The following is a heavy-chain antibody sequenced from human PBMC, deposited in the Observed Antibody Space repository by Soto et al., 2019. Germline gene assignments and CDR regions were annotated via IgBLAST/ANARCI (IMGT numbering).Heavy chain of an antibody. Sequence: GGTLRLSCAASGFTFGNYWMHWVRQAPGKGLVWVSRISDYGRINYADSVKDRFIISRDDARSELYLQLNDLRVEDTATYYCARGGLEPFDHWGQGALVTVSS. CDR1: GFTFGNYW. CDR3: ARGGLEPFDH. CDR2: ISDYGRI. V-gene: IGHV3-74*01. D-gene: IGHD1-1*01. J-gene: IGHJ4*02.